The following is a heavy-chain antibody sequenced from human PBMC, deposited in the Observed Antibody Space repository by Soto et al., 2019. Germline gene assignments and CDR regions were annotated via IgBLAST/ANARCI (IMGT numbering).Heavy chain of an antibody. CDR1: GGSFSGYY. D-gene: IGHD5-12*01. J-gene: IGHJ4*02. CDR2: INHSGST. CDR3: ARGWGATADY. V-gene: IGHV4-34*01. Sequence: QVQLQQWGAGLLKPSETLSLTCAGYGGSFSGYYWSWIRQPPGKGLEWIGEINHSGSTNYNPSLKSRVPISVDTSQNPFSLKLSSVTAADTAVYYCARGWGATADYWGQGTLVTVSS.